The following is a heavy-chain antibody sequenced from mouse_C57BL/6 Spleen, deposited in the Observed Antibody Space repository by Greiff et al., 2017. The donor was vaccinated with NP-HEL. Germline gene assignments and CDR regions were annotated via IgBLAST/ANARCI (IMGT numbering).Heavy chain of an antibody. D-gene: IGHD2-4*01. CDR2: INPGSGGT. CDR1: GYAFTNYL. CDR3: ARRNYYDYGAMDY. Sequence: QVQLKESGAELVRPGTSVKVSCKASGYAFTNYLIEWVKQRPGQGLEWIGVINPGSGGTNYNEKFKGKATLTADKSSSTAYMQLSSLTSEDSAVYFCARRNYYDYGAMDYWGQGTSVTVSS. V-gene: IGHV1-54*01. J-gene: IGHJ4*01.